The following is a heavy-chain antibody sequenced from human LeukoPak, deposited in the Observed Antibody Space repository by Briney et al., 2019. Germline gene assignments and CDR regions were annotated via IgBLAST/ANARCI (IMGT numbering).Heavy chain of an antibody. V-gene: IGHV3-43*02. CDR2: ISGDGGST. D-gene: IGHD3-9*01. J-gene: IGHJ4*02. CDR3: AKDNYDILTGPFDY. Sequence: GGSLRLSCAASGFAFDDYAMHWVRQAPGKGLEWVSLISGDGGSTYYADSVKGRFTISRDNSKNSLYLQMNSLRTEDTALYYCAKDNYDILTGPFDYWGQGTLVTVSS. CDR1: GFAFDDYA.